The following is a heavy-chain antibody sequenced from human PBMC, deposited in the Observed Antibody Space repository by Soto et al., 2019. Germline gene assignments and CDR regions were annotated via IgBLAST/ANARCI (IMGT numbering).Heavy chain of an antibody. CDR2: IYYSGST. Sequence: PSETLSLTCTVSGGSISSYYWSWIRQPPGKGLEWIGYIYYSGSTNYNPSLKSRVTISVDTSKNQFSLKLSSVTAADTAVYYCASSDGDYDGWFDPWGQATLVTVS. V-gene: IGHV4-59*01. CDR1: GGSISSYY. J-gene: IGHJ5*02. D-gene: IGHD4-17*01. CDR3: ASSDGDYDGWFDP.